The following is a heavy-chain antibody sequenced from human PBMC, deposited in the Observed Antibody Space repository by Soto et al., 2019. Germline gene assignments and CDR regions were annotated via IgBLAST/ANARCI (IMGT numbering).Heavy chain of an antibody. V-gene: IGHV3-74*01. D-gene: IGHD1-26*01. CDR1: GFTFSNYW. CDR2: INHDGSTT. CDR3: VRDKWGWFDP. J-gene: IGHJ5*02. Sequence: EVQLVESGGGLVQPGGSLRLSCAASGFTFSNYWMHWVRQAPGKGLVWVSRINHDGSTTTYADSVKGRFTISRDNAKNTQYLQMNSLRVEDTAVYDCVRDKWGWFDPWGQGILVTVSS.